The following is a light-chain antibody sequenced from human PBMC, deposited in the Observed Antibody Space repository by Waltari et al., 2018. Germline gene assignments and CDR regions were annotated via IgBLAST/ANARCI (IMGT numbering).Light chain of an antibody. CDR1: QGISSY. V-gene: IGKV1-13*02. CDR3: QQGNSNPWT. J-gene: IGKJ1*01. CDR2: YAN. Sequence: IQMSQSPSSLSVSVGDRVTITCRASQGISSYLNWYQQKPGKAPKLLIYYANSLASGVPSRFSGSGSGTEFTLTISSLQPEDFATYYCQQGNSNPWTFGQGTKVEIK.